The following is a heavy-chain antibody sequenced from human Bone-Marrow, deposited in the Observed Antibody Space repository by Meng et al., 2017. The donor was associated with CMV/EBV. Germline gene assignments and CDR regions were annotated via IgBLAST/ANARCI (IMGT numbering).Heavy chain of an antibody. CDR1: GGSISSYY. J-gene: IGHJ6*02. CDR3: ARDAVVPAAITQSADYYYYGMDV. D-gene: IGHD2-2*02. V-gene: IGHV4-59*01. Sequence: GSLRLSCTVSGGSISSYYWSWIRQPPGKGLEWIGYIYYSVSTNYNPSLKSRVTISVDTSKNQFSLKLSSVTAADTAVYYCARDAVVPAAITQSADYYYYGMDVWGQGTTVTVSS. CDR2: IYYSVST.